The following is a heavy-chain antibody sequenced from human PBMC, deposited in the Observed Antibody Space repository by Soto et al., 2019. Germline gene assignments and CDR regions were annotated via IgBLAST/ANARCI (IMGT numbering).Heavy chain of an antibody. Sequence: SETLSLTCTVSGGSISSGDYYWSWIRQPPGKGLEWIGYIYYSGSTYYNPSLKSRVTISVDTSKNQFSLKLSSVTAADTAVYYCARVNTTDYYYYGMDVWGQGTTVTVSS. CDR3: ARVNTTDYYYYGMDV. J-gene: IGHJ6*02. CDR2: IYYSGST. D-gene: IGHD4-4*01. CDR1: GGSISSGDYY. V-gene: IGHV4-30-4*01.